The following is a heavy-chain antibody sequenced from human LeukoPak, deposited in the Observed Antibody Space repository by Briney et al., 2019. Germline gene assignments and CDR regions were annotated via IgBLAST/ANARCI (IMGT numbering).Heavy chain of an antibody. CDR1: GGSISSYY. V-gene: IGHV4-59*01. D-gene: IGHD6-6*01. CDR2: IYYSGST. CDR3: ARVKRIAMGYYYMDV. J-gene: IGHJ6*03. Sequence: SETLSLTCTVSGGSISSYYWSWIRQPPGKGLEWIGYIYYSGSTNYNPSLKSRVTISVDTSKNQFSLKLSSATAADTAVYYCARVKRIAMGYYYMDVWGKGTTVTVSS.